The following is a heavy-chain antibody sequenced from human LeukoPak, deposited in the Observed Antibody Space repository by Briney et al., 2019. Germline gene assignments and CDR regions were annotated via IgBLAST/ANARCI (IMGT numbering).Heavy chain of an antibody. CDR3: AKLWDGYGSSPLLLWFGNYGMDV. J-gene: IGHJ6*02. CDR1: GFTFSSYA. D-gene: IGHD3-10*01. Sequence: GGSLRLSCAASGFTFSSYAMSWVRQAPGEGLEWVSAISGSGGSTYYADSVKGRFTISRDNSKNTLYLQMNSLRAEDTAVYYCAKLWDGYGSSPLLLWFGNYGMDVWGQGTTVTVSS. CDR2: ISGSGGST. V-gene: IGHV3-23*01.